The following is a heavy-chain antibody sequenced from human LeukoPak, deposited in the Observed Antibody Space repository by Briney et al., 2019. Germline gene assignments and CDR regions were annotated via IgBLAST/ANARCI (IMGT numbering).Heavy chain of an antibody. V-gene: IGHV3-48*03. CDR1: GFTFSSYE. CDR3: ASEGYGGNSDAFDI. CDR2: ISSSGSAI. D-gene: IGHD4-23*01. Sequence: GGSLRLSRAASGFTFSSYEMNWVRQAPGKGLEWVSYISSSGSAIYYADSVKGRFTISRHNAKNSLYLQMNSLRAEDTAVYYCASEGYGGNSDAFDIWGQGTMVTVS. J-gene: IGHJ3*02.